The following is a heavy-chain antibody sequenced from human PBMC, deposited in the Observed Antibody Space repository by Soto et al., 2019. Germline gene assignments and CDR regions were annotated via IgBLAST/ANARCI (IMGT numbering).Heavy chain of an antibody. CDR1: GYTFINFD. Sequence: ASVKVSCKASGYTFINFDISWVRQAPGHGLEWVGWISPYNGDTHYAQKLQGRLTMTTDTSTSTAYMELKSLRSDDTAVYYCARVSSRNTLDSWGPGTLVTVSS. J-gene: IGHJ4*02. D-gene: IGHD2-2*01. CDR2: ISPYNGDT. V-gene: IGHV1-18*01. CDR3: ARVSSRNTLDS.